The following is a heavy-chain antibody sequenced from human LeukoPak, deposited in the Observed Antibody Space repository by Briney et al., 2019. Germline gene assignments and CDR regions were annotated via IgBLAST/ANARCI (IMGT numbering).Heavy chain of an antibody. CDR3: GRAFPPLRTASAGDL. CDR2: ISGLSTHI. CDR1: GFTFSDYD. V-gene: IGHV3-69-1*02. D-gene: IGHD3-16*01. Sequence: GGSLRLSCSASGFTFSDYDMNWVRQAPGKGLECVSSISGLSTHIYYGDSVKGRFSISRDNAKNSVYLQMNSLGVEDTAIYYCGRAFPPLRTASAGDLWGQGILVTVSS. J-gene: IGHJ4*02.